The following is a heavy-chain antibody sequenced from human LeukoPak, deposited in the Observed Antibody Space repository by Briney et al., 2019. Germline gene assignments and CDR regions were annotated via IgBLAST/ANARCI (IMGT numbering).Heavy chain of an antibody. Sequence: SVKVSCKASGGTFSSYAIGWVRQAPGQGLEWMGGIIPIFGTANYAQKFQGRVTITADESTSTAYMELSSLRSGDTAVYYCARKRAVAGTGYYYYYGMDVWGQGTTVTVSS. D-gene: IGHD6-19*01. V-gene: IGHV1-69*13. CDR3: ARKRAVAGTGYYYYYGMDV. CDR1: GGTFSSYA. J-gene: IGHJ6*02. CDR2: IIPIFGTA.